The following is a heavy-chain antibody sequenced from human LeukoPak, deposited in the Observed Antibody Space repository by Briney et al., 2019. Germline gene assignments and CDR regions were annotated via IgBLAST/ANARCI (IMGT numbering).Heavy chain of an antibody. CDR3: VKDRGNHTADY. Sequence: PSETLSLTCTVSGGSISSSSYYWGWIRQPPGKGLEWIESIYYSGNTYYNPSLKSRVTISVDTSKNQFSLKLSSVTAADTAVYYCVKDRGNHTADYWGQGTLVTVSS. D-gene: IGHD1-14*01. CDR1: GGSISSSSYY. J-gene: IGHJ4*02. CDR2: IYYSGNT. V-gene: IGHV4-39*07.